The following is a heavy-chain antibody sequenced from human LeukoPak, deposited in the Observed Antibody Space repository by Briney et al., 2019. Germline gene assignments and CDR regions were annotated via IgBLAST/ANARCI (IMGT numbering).Heavy chain of an antibody. CDR1: GFTFDDYA. Sequence: GGSLRLSCAASGFTFDDYAMHWVRHAPGKGLEWVSGISWNSGTIVYADSVKGRFTISRYNAKNSLYLQMNSLRAEDTALYYCAKDRSGSYSNWFDPWGQGTLVTVSS. D-gene: IGHD1-26*01. J-gene: IGHJ5*02. CDR2: ISWNSGTI. CDR3: AKDRSGSYSNWFDP. V-gene: IGHV3-9*01.